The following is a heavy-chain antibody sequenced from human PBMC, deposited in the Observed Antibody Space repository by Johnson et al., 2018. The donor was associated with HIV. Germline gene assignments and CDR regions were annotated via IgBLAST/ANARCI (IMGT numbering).Heavy chain of an antibody. D-gene: IGHD2-2*01. CDR3: TTDERQTSDAFDI. CDR1: RFTFDSYG. CDR2: IWYDASNK. J-gene: IGHJ3*02. V-gene: IGHV3-33*01. Sequence: QVQLVESGGGVVQPGGSLRLSCAASRFTFDSYGMHWVRQAPGRGLEWLAVIWYDASNKYYADSVKGRFTISRDNSKNTLYLQMNSLKTEDTAVYYCTTDERQTSDAFDIWGQGTMVTVSS.